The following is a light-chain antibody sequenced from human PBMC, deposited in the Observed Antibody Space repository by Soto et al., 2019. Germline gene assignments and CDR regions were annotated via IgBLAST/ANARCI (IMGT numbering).Light chain of an antibody. CDR2: GAS. V-gene: IGKV3D-15*01. Sequence: EILMTQSPATLSVSPGERATLSCRASQSLNRNLAWYQQKPGQAPRLIIYGASTRASGIPARCSGSGSGSEFTLTISILQSENFALYYCQHYNDWPPAFTFGPGTKVDL. CDR1: QSLNRN. CDR3: QHYNDWPPAFT. J-gene: IGKJ3*01.